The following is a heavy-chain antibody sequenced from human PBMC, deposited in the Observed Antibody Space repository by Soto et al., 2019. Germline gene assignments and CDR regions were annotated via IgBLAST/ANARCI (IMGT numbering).Heavy chain of an antibody. D-gene: IGHD2-21*02. Sequence: PGGSLRLSCAASGFPFSSYAMGLVRQGPGKGLEWVAVVSIGGSTHYADSVRGRFTISRDNSKKTLSLQMNSLTAEDTAVYFCAKRRRDCGHFDYWGQGALVTVSS. CDR2: VSIGGST. V-gene: IGHV3-23*01. CDR3: AKRRRDCGHFDY. CDR1: GFPFSSYA. J-gene: IGHJ4*02.